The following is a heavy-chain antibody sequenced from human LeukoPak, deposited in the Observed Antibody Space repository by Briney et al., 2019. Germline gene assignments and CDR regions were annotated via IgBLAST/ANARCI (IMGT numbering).Heavy chain of an antibody. CDR2: ICYGGST. V-gene: IGHV4-39*01. D-gene: IGHD6-19*01. J-gene: IGHJ4*02. Sequence: SETLSLTCTVSGDSISSYNHYWGWIRQPPGKGLEWLGSICYGGSTHDNPSLKSRVTISVDTSKNQFSLRVTSATTADTAVYYCARMMYGNGWNRYYFDYWGQGTLVTVSS. CDR3: ARMMYGNGWNRYYFDY. CDR1: GDSISSYNHY.